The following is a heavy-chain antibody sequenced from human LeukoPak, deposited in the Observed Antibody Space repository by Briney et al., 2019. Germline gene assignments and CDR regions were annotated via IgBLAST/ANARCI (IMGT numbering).Heavy chain of an antibody. CDR3: ARVSNSGWGSRFDP. V-gene: IGHV3-21*01. Sequence: GGSLRLSCAASGFTFSSYSMNWVRQAPGKGLEWVSSISSSSSYISYADSLKGRFTISRDNAKNSLYLQMNSLRAEDTAVYYCARVSNSGWGSRFDPWGQGTLVTVSS. CDR1: GFTFSSYS. D-gene: IGHD6-19*01. CDR2: ISSSSSYI. J-gene: IGHJ5*02.